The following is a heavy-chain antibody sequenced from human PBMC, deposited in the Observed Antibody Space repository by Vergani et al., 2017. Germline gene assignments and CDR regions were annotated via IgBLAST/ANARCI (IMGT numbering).Heavy chain of an antibody. Sequence: QVQLQESGPGLVKPSETLSLTCTVSGGSISSYYWSWIRQPPGKGLEWIGYIYYSGSTNYNPSLKSRVTISVDTSKNQFSLKLSSVTAADTAVDYCARYYSSGYPYNWFDPWGQGTLVTVSS. CDR2: IYYSGST. J-gene: IGHJ5*02. D-gene: IGHD3-22*01. CDR1: GGSISSYY. V-gene: IGHV4-59*01. CDR3: ARYYSSGYPYNWFDP.